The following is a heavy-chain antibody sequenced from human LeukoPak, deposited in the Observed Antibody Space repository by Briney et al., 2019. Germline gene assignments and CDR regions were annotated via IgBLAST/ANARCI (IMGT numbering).Heavy chain of an antibody. CDR3: SGGPPLRSSWYTPFDY. J-gene: IGHJ4*02. CDR2: IIPIFGTA. Sequence: SVKVSCKASGGTFSSYAISWVRQAPGQGLEWMGGIIPIFGTANYAQKFQGRVTITADESTSTAYMELGSRRSEDTAFYYLSGGPPLRSSWYTPFDYWGQGTLVTVSS. V-gene: IGHV1-69*13. CDR1: GGTFSSYA. D-gene: IGHD6-13*01.